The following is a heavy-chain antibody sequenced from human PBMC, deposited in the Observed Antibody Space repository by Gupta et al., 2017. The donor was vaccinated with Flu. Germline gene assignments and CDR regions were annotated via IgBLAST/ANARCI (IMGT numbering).Heavy chain of an antibody. V-gene: IGHV4-61*02. CDR3: ARTYPRYDSSGYCEYFDL. CDR1: VGSISSGSYY. J-gene: IGHJ2*01. CDR2: IYTSGST. Sequence: QVQLQESGPGLVKPSQTLSLTCTVSVGSISSGSYYWSWIRQPAGKGLEWIGRIYTSGSTNYNPSLKSRVTISVDTSKNQFSLKLSSVTAADTAVYYCARTYPRYDSSGYCEYFDLWGRGTLVTVSS. D-gene: IGHD3-22*01.